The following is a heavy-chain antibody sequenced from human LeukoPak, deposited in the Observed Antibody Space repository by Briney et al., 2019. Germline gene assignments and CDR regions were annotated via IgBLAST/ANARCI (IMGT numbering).Heavy chain of an antibody. Sequence: PGGSLRLSCAASGVTFSSYAMRWVRQAPGKGQGRVAVISYDGSNKYYADSVKGRFTISRDNSKNTLYLQMNSLSAEDSAVYYCARGFSYGREESSDYWGQGTLVTVSS. CDR2: ISYDGSNK. J-gene: IGHJ4*02. D-gene: IGHD5-18*01. CDR1: GVTFSSYA. V-gene: IGHV3-30-3*01. CDR3: ARGFSYGREESSDY.